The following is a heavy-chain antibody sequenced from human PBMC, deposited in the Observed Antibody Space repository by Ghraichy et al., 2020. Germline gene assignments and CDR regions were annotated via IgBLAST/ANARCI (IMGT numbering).Heavy chain of an antibody. D-gene: IGHD3-9*01. J-gene: IGHJ4*02. V-gene: IGHV1-2*06. CDR1: GYTFTGYY. CDR2: INPNSGGT. Sequence: VKVSCKASGYTFTGYYMHWVRQAPGQGLEWMGRINPNSGGTNYAQKFQGRVTMTRDTSISTAYMELSRLRSDDTAVYYCARSYDILTGHGDYWGQGTLVTVSS. CDR3: ARSYDILTGHGDY.